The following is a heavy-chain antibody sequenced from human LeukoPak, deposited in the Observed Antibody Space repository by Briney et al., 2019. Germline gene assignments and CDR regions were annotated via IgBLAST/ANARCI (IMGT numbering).Heavy chain of an antibody. CDR1: GGSISGYY. D-gene: IGHD2-15*01. CDR3: ARGYSKVAAY. Sequence: PSETLSLTCAVYGGSISGYYWSWIRQPPGKGLEWIGEINHSGSTNYNPSLKSRVTISVDTSKNQFSLKLSSVTAADTAVYYCARGYSKVAAYWGQGTLVTVSS. J-gene: IGHJ4*02. CDR2: INHSGST. V-gene: IGHV4-34*01.